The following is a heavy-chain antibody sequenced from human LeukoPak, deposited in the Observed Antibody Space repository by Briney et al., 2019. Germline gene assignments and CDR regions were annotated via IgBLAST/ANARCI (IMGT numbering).Heavy chain of an antibody. V-gene: IGHV3-7*01. CDR2: IKQDGSEK. CDR1: GFTFNRYW. Sequence: PGGSLRLSCVVSGFTFNRYWMTWVRQAPGKGLEWVANIKQDGSEKNYVDSVKGRFTISRDNAKDSLYLQMNSLRAEDTAVYYCASAYYDFWSGYYYFDYWGQGTLVTVSS. J-gene: IGHJ4*02. D-gene: IGHD3-3*01. CDR3: ASAYYDFWSGYYYFDY.